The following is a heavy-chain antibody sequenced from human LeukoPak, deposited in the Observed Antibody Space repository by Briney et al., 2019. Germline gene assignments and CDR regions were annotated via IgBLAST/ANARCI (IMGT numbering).Heavy chain of an antibody. CDR1: GGSISSYY. D-gene: IGHD4-23*01. Sequence: PSETLSLTCTVSGGSISSYYWSWIRQPPGKGLEWIGYIYTSGSTNYSPSLKSRVTISVDTSKNQFSLKLSSVTAADTAVYYCARHGISRRYYYYYYMDVWGKGTTVTVSS. J-gene: IGHJ6*03. CDR2: IYTSGST. CDR3: ARHGISRRYYYYYYMDV. V-gene: IGHV4-4*09.